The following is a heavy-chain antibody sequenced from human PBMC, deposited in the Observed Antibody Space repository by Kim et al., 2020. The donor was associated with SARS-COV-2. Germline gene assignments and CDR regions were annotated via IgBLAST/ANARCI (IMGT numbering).Heavy chain of an antibody. J-gene: IGHJ4*02. V-gene: IGHV4-59*01. CDR3: AKYTGYPDYYFDH. Sequence: SETLSLTCTVSGGSIRSYHWNWIRQAPGKGLEWIGYINYIGSANYNPSLKNRVIMSLDTSKNQFSLRLTFVTAADTAIYYCAKYTGYPDYYFDHWGQGSLVTVSS. D-gene: IGHD5-12*01. CDR2: INYIGSA. CDR1: GGSIRSYH.